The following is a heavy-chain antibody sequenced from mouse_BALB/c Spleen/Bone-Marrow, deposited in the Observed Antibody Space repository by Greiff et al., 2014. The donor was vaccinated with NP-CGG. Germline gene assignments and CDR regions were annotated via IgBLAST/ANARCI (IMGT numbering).Heavy chain of an antibody. Sequence: VQLQQSGAELVKPGASVKLSCRASGYTLTSYWMHWVKQRPGQGLEWIGEIDPSDSYTNYNQKFKGKATLTVDKSSSTAYMQLSSLTSEDSAVYYCARWLLGYAMDYWGQGTSVTVSS. CDR1: GYTLTSYW. J-gene: IGHJ4*01. CDR3: ARWLLGYAMDY. CDR2: IDPSDSYT. D-gene: IGHD2-3*01. V-gene: IGHV1-69*02.